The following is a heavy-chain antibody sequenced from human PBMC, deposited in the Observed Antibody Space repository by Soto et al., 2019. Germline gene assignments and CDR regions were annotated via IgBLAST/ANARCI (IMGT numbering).Heavy chain of an antibody. CDR2: IYYSGST. V-gene: IGHV4-59*01. Sequence: SETLSLTCTVSGGSISSYYWSWIRQPPGKGLEWIGYIYYSGSTNYNPSLKSRVTISVATSKNQFSLKLSSLTAADTAVYYCARVDTAMVIDYWGQGTLVTVSS. D-gene: IGHD5-18*01. CDR3: ARVDTAMVIDY. J-gene: IGHJ4*02. CDR1: GGSISSYY.